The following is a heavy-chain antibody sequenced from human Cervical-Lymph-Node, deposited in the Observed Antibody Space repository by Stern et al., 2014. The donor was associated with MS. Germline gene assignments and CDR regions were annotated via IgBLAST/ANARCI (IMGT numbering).Heavy chain of an antibody. CDR1: GFTFSSYV. J-gene: IGHJ4*02. D-gene: IGHD5-12*01. V-gene: IGHV3-30-3*01. CDR2: ISSDGNKE. Sequence: VQLVESGGGVVQPGRSLRLSCAASGFTFSSYVTHWVRQAPGKGLEWVAVISSDGNKEYYEDSVKGRFTISRDNFKNMLYLQMNSLRAEDMAVYYCATVTKEVATIMGAFDYWGQGTMVAVSS. CDR3: ATVTKEVATIMGAFDY.